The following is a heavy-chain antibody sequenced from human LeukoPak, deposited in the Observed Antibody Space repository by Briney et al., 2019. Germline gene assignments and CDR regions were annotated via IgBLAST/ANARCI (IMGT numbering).Heavy chain of an antibody. CDR1: GFTFSSYG. D-gene: IGHD6-19*01. V-gene: IGHV3-33*01. CDR3: ASAGYSSGWYQGEYFQH. CDR2: IWYDGSNK. J-gene: IGHJ1*01. Sequence: GRSLRLSCAASGFTFSSYGMPWVRQAPGKGLEWVAVIWYDGSNKYYADSVKGRFTISRDNSKNTLYLQMNSLRAEDTAVYYCASAGYSSGWYQGEYFQHWGQGTLVTVSS.